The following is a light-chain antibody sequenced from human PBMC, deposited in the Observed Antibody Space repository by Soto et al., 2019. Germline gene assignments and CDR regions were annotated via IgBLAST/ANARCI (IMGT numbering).Light chain of an antibody. CDR2: DVN. CDR3: CSYAGSYTLWV. J-gene: IGLJ3*02. V-gene: IGLV2-11*01. Sequence: QSALTQPRSVSGSPGQSVTISCTGTSSDVGGYNFVSWYQQYPGKAPKLIIYDVNKRPSGVPDRFSGSKSGNTASLTISGLQAEDEAEYYCCSYAGSYTLWVFGGGTQLTVL. CDR1: SSDVGGYNF.